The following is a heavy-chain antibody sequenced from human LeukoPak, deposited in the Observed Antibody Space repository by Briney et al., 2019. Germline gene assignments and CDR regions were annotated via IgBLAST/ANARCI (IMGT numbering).Heavy chain of an antibody. V-gene: IGHV3-11*01. J-gene: IGHJ4*02. Sequence: PGGSLRLTCVASGFSLSDYYMNWIRQTPGKGLEGLAHISGDSDTFYYTDAVKGRFTISRDNAKNSLFLQMDSLTVEDTAIYYCARDSNTAMIILDHWGQGTPVTVSS. CDR2: ISGDSDTF. D-gene: IGHD5-18*01. CDR3: ARDSNTAMIILDH. CDR1: GFSLSDYY.